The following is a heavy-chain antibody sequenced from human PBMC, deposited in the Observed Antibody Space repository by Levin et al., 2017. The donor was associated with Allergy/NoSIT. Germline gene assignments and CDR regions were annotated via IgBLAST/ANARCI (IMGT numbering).Heavy chain of an antibody. D-gene: IGHD1-1*01. CDR1: GYSFTSYW. J-gene: IGHJ6*03. V-gene: IGHV5-51*01. CDR3: ARRGTRDYYYYMDV. CDR2: IYPGDSDT. Sequence: RGESLKISCQGSGYSFTSYWIGWVRQMPGKGLEWMGIIYPGDSDTRYSPSFQGQVTILADKSISTAYLQWSSLKASDTAIYYCARRGTRDYYYYMDVWGKGTTVTVSS.